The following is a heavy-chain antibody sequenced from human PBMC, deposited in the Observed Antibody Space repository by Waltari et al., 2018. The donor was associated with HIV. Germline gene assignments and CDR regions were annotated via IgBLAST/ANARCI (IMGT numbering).Heavy chain of an antibody. J-gene: IGHJ4*02. CDR3: ARVDGYSGKD. V-gene: IGHV3-74*01. Sequence: EVQLVESGGGLVQPGGSLRLSCAASGFAFSSYWMHWVRQAPGKGLVWVSRINNDGSGTGYADSVKGRFTISRDNAKNTLYLQMNSLRAEDTAVYYRARVDGYSGKDWGQGTLVTVSS. CDR1: GFAFSSYW. D-gene: IGHD1-26*01. CDR2: INNDGSGT.